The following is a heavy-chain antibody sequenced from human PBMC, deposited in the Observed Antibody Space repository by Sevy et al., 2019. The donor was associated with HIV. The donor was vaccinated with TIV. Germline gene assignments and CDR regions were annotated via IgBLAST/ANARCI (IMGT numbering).Heavy chain of an antibody. V-gene: IGHV3-74*03. CDR2: IKDDGSRA. CDR3: ARGKLGVSTTYLDLDY. CDR1: GFTFSRYW. D-gene: IGHD1-26*01. J-gene: IGHJ4*02. Sequence: GGSLRLSCAASGFTFSRYWMHWVRQAPGKGLMWVSHIKDDGSRALFADSVKGRFTISRDNAKNTLYLQMNSLRAEDTAIYYCARGKLGVSTTYLDLDYWGLGTLVTVSS.